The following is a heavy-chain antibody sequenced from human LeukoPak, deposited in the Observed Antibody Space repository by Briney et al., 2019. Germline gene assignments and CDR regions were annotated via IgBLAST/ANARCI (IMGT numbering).Heavy chain of an antibody. V-gene: IGHV4-59*08. D-gene: IGHD3-10*01. CDR1: GGSIRSYF. J-gene: IGHJ4*02. CDR3: ARRPVGASHFDY. CDR2: VYYSGST. Sequence: KPSETLSLTCTVSGGSIRSYFWSWIRQPPGKGLEWIGYVYYSGSTNYNPSLKSRVTISVDTSKKQFSLKLSSVTAADTAVYYCARRPVGASHFDYWGQGTLVTVSS.